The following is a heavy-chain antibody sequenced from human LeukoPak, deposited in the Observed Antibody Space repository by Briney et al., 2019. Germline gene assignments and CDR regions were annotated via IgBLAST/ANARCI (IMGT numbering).Heavy chain of an antibody. CDR2: IYHSGST. V-gene: IGHV4-38-2*02. CDR3: ARDYRGIRRAGHGFDI. Sequence: SETLSLTCAVSDYSISSDYFWGWIRQPPGKGLEWIGNIYHSGSTYYTPSLKSRVTISVDTSKNQFSLNLSSVTAADTAVYYCARDYRGIRRAGHGFDIWGQGTMVTVSS. CDR1: DYSISSDYF. J-gene: IGHJ3*02. D-gene: IGHD3-10*01.